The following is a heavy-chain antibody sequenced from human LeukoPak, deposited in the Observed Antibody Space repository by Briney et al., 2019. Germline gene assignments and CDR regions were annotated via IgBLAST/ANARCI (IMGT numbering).Heavy chain of an antibody. CDR2: IYYTGST. CDR1: GDSISSGAY. CDR3: ARGQRFDP. Sequence: PSETLSLTCIVSGDSISSGAYWGWIRQPPGKGLEWIGSIYYTGSTYYNPSLRSRVTISVDTSKNQFSLKLRSVTAADTAVYYCARGQRFDPWGQGTLVTVSS. V-gene: IGHV4-39*01. J-gene: IGHJ5*02.